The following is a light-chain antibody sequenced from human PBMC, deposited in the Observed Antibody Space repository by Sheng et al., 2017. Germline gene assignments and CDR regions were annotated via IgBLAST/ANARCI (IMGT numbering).Light chain of an antibody. CDR3: QAWDRRVV. CDR1: KLGDKY. CDR2: QDR. J-gene: IGLJ2*01. V-gene: IGLV3-1*01. Sequence: SYELTQPPSVSVSPGQTASIPCSGEKLGDKYVCWYQQKPGQSPVLVMYQDRKRPSGIPERFSGSNSGNTATLTISGTQAMDEADYYCQAWDRRVVFGGGTKLTVL.